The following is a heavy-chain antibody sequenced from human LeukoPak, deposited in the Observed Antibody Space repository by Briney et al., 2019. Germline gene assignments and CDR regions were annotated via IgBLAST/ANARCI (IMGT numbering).Heavy chain of an antibody. D-gene: IGHD6-19*01. J-gene: IGHJ6*02. Sequence: SETLSLICAVYGGSFSGYYWSWIRQPPGKGLEWIGEINHSGSTNYNPSLKSRVTISVDTSKNQFSLQLNSVTPEDTAVYYCARVGYSSVWTPFAMDVWGQGTTVTVSS. CDR1: GGSFSGYY. CDR3: ARVGYSSVWTPFAMDV. V-gene: IGHV4-34*01. CDR2: INHSGST.